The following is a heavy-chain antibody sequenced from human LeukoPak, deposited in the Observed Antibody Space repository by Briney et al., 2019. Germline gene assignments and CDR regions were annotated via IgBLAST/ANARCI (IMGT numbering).Heavy chain of an antibody. CDR2: ISGSGGST. CDR1: GFTFSSYA. CDR3: ARTYYDFWSGYQYYYYMDV. D-gene: IGHD3-3*01. Sequence: PGGSLRLSCAASGFTFSSYAMSWLRQAAGKGLDWVSAISGSGGSTYYADSVKGRFTISRDNSKNTLYLQMNSLRAEDTAVYYCARTYYDFWSGYQYYYYMDVWGKGTTVTVSS. V-gene: IGHV3-23*01. J-gene: IGHJ6*03.